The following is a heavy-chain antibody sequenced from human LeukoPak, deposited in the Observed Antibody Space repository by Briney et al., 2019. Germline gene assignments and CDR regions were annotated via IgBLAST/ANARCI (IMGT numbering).Heavy chain of an antibody. CDR2: MNPNSGNT. D-gene: IGHD3-3*01. J-gene: IGHJ4*02. V-gene: IGHV1-8*01. Sequence: ASVKVSCKASGYTFTSYDINWVRQATGQGLEWMGWMNPNSGNTGYAQELQGRVTMTRNTSISTAYMELSRLRSEDTAVYYCARGEEYYDFWSGYHLYYFDYWGQGTLVTVSS. CDR3: ARGEEYYDFWSGYHLYYFDY. CDR1: GYTFTSYD.